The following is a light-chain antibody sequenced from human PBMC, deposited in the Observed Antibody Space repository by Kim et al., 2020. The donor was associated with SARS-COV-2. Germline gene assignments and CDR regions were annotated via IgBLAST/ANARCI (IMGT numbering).Light chain of an antibody. CDR1: QSISSS. V-gene: IGKV1-39*01. CDR2: AAS. J-gene: IGKJ1*01. CDR3: QQSFSTPRT. Sequence: ASVGDRVTITCRASQSISSSLNWYQQEPGKAPKLLIYAASRLQSGVPSRCSGSGSGTDFTLTISSLQPEDFATYYCQQSFSTPRTFGQGTKVDIK.